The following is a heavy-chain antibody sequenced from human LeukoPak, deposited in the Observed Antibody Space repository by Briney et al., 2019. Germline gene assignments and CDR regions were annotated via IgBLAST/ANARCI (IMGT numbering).Heavy chain of an antibody. J-gene: IGHJ4*02. CDR3: AKGGHYSPFDY. CDR2: ISGRGAET. V-gene: IGHV3-23*01. CDR1: GFTFRNYA. Sequence: GGSLRLSCAASGFTFRNYAMSWVRQAPGKGLEWVSTISGRGAETYYADSVKGRFTLSRDNPKNTHFLQMDSLRAEDTAVYYCAKGGHYSPFDYWGQGTLVTVSS. D-gene: IGHD1-26*01.